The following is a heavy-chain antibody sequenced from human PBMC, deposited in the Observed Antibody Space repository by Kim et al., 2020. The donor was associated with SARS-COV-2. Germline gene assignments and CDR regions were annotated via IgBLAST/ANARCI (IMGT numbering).Heavy chain of an antibody. CDR3: AGSRLGDLGYFDY. CDR1: GGTFSSYA. J-gene: IGHJ4*02. CDR2: IIPIFGTA. D-gene: IGHD3-16*01. V-gene: IGHV1-69*13. Sequence: SVKVSCKASGGTFSSYAISWVRQAPGQGLEWMGGIIPIFGTANYAQKFQGRVTITADESTSTAYMELSSLRSEDTAVYYCAGSRLGDLGYFDYWGQGTLVTVAS.